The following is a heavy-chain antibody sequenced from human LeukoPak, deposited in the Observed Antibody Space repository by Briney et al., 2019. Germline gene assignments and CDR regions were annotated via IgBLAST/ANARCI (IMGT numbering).Heavy chain of an antibody. D-gene: IGHD6-19*01. V-gene: IGHV3-23*01. Sequence: GGSLRLSCAASGFTFSTYAMSWVRQGPGGGLEWVSTITGSGGSTYYPDSVKGRFTVSRDNSKNTLYLQMNSLRAEDTAVYYYAKDGSGWPYYFDYWGQGTLVTVSS. CDR3: AKDGSGWPYYFDY. CDR1: GFTFSTYA. J-gene: IGHJ4*02. CDR2: ITGSGGST.